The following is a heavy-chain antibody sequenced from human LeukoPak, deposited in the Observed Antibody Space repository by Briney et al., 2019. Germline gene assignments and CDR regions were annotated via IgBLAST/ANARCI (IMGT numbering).Heavy chain of an antibody. CDR1: GFTFSTYW. Sequence: PGGSLRLSCAASGFTFSTYWMSWVRQAPGKGLEWVATIKKDGSEQYYVDSVKGRFTISRVNARNSLYLHMNSLRDEDTAVYYCARDRGGSGWYFDFDYWGQGALVTVSS. D-gene: IGHD6-19*01. CDR3: ARDRGGSGWYFDFDY. V-gene: IGHV3-7*01. J-gene: IGHJ4*02. CDR2: IKKDGSEQ.